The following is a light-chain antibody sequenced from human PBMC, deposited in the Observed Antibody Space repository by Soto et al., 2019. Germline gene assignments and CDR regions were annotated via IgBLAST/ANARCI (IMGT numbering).Light chain of an antibody. CDR3: LQHNSYPLT. V-gene: IGKV1-17*01. Sequence: DIQMTQSPSSLSASVGDRVTITCRASQGIRNDVGWYQQKPGKAPKRLIYTASSLPSGVPSRFSGSGSGTEFTLTISSLQPEDFATYYCLQHNSYPLTFGGGTLVEIK. CDR2: TAS. CDR1: QGIRND. J-gene: IGKJ4*01.